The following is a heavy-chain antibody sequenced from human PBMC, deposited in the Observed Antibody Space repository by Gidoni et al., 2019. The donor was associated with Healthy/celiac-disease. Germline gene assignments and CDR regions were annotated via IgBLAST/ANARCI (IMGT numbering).Heavy chain of an antibody. CDR1: GYTFSNAW. CDR3: TTVPRAAARPPPRLFDY. V-gene: IGHV3-15*01. D-gene: IGHD6-6*01. J-gene: IGHJ4*02. CDR2: IKSKTEGGTT. Sequence: EVQLVESGGGLVKPGGSFRLSCAASGYTFSNAWLSWVRQAPGTGLEWVGRIKSKTEGGTTDYAAPVKGRFTISRDDSKNTLYLQMNSLKTEDTAVYYCTTVPRAAARPPPRLFDYWGQGTLVTVSS.